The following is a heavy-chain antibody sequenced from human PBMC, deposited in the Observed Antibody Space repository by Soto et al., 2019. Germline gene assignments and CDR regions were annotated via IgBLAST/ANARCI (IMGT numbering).Heavy chain of an antibody. CDR2: ISGSGEST. J-gene: IGHJ4*02. V-gene: IGHV3-23*01. Sequence: GGSLRLSCVASGFTFSRYTMSWVRQAPGKGLEWVSGISGSGESTYYADSVKGRFTISRDNSENPLYLQMNSLRAEDTAVYYCAKGSHGYSYYFDYWGQGTLVTVSS. CDR1: GFTFSRYT. D-gene: IGHD5-18*01. CDR3: AKGSHGYSYYFDY.